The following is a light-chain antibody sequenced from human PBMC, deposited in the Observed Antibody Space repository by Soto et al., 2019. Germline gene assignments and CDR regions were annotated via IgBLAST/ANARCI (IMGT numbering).Light chain of an antibody. CDR2: AAS. CDR1: QSIRRL. CDR3: QQSYSTLVT. V-gene: IGKV1-39*01. J-gene: IGKJ3*01. Sequence: DIQMTQSPSSLSASVGDRVTITCRASQSIRRLLNWYQQKPGKAPNLLIYAASSLQSGVPSRFSGSGSGTHFTLTISSLQPEDSATYYCQQSYSTLVTFGPGTKVDIK.